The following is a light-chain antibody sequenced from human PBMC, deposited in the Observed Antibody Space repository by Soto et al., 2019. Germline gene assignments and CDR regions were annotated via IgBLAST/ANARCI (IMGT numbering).Light chain of an antibody. CDR1: QSISSW. Sequence: DIQMTQSPSTLSASVGDRVTITCRASQSISSWLAWYQQKPGKAPKLLIYDASSLESGVPSRFSGSGSGTEFTLTISSLQPDDFATYICQQSYITPYTFGQGTKVDI. CDR3: QQSYITPYT. J-gene: IGKJ2*01. CDR2: DAS. V-gene: IGKV1-5*01.